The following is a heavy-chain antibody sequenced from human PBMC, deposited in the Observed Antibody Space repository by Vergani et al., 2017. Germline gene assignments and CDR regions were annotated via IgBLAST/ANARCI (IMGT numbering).Heavy chain of an antibody. V-gene: IGHV1-18*01. Sequence: QVQLVQSGAEVKKPGSSVKVSCKASGYTFTSYGISWVRQAPGQGLEWMGWISAYNGNTNYAQKLQGRVTMTTDTSTSTAYMELSSLRSEDTAVYYCARGYCSSTSCSAGDTFDYWGQGTLVTVSS. CDR2: ISAYNGNT. J-gene: IGHJ4*02. CDR1: GYTFTSYG. D-gene: IGHD2-2*01. CDR3: ARGYCSSTSCSAGDTFDY.